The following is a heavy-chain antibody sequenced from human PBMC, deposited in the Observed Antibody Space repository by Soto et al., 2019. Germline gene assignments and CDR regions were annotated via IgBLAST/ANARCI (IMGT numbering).Heavy chain of an antibody. CDR1: GGSFSVYY. CDR2: INHSGST. CDR3: ASRYGSGKYYFDH. J-gene: IGHJ4*02. Sequence: SETLSLTCAVYGGSFSVYYCSWIRLSPGKGLEWIGEINHSGSTNYNPSLKSRVTMSEDTSKNQFSLKLTSVTAADTAVYYCASRYGSGKYYFDHWTQGTLVTVSS. D-gene: IGHD3-10*01. V-gene: IGHV4-34*01.